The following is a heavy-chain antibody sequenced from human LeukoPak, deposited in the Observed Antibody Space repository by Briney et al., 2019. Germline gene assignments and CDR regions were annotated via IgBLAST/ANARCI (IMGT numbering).Heavy chain of an antibody. CDR3: ARASITMVRGVIMPYYYMDV. J-gene: IGHJ6*03. V-gene: IGHV3-11*01. D-gene: IGHD3-10*01. CDR1: GFTFSDYY. Sequence: PGGSLRLSCAASGFTFSDYYMSWIRQAPGKGLEWVSYISSSGSTIYYADSVKGRFTISRDNAKNSLYLQMNSLRAEDTAVYYCARASITMVRGVIMPYYYMDVWGKGTTVTISS. CDR2: ISSSGSTI.